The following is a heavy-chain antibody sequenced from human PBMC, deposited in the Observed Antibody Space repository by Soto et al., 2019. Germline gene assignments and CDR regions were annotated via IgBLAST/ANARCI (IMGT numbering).Heavy chain of an antibody. CDR1: GFTLSSYW. Sequence: PGGSLSLSCAASGFTLSSYWMSWVRQAPGKGLEWVANIKQDGSEKYYVDSVKGRFTISRDNAKNSLYLQMNSLRAEDTAVYYCARVITYSSGWGAGYNWFDPWGQGTLVTVSS. J-gene: IGHJ5*02. V-gene: IGHV3-7*05. CDR3: ARVITYSSGWGAGYNWFDP. CDR2: IKQDGSEK. D-gene: IGHD6-19*01.